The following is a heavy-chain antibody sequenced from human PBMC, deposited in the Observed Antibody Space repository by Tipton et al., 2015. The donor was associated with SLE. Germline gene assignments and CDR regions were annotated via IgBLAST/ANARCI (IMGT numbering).Heavy chain of an antibody. Sequence: TLSLTCSVSKYSIGNGNYYWSWIRHPAGKGLEWIGHIDISGYTHDNPSLRSRLTMSIDTSKNQFSLKLSSVTAADTAVYYCAGERIVGATTDYWGQGTLVTVSS. D-gene: IGHD1-26*01. CDR2: IDISGYT. CDR3: AGERIVGATTDY. CDR1: KYSIGNGNYY. J-gene: IGHJ4*02. V-gene: IGHV4-61*09.